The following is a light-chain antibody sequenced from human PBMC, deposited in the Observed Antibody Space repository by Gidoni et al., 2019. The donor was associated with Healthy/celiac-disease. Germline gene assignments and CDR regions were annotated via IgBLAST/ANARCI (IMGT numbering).Light chain of an antibody. CDR3: QVWDSSTDVV. CDR2: RDS. Sequence: SYELTQPLSVSVALGQTARITCGGNNIGSKNVHWYQQKPGQAPVLVIYRDSNRPSGIPERFSGANSGNSATLTISRAQAGDAADYYCQVWDSSTDVVFGGGTKLTVL. CDR1: NIGSKN. V-gene: IGLV3-9*01. J-gene: IGLJ2*01.